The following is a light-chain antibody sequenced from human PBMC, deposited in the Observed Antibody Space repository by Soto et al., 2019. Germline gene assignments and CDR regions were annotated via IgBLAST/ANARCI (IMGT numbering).Light chain of an antibody. CDR3: QQYNSYYS. J-gene: IGKJ2*01. CDR2: DAS. CDR1: QSISSW. V-gene: IGKV1-5*01. Sequence: DIQMTQSPSTLSASVGDRVTITCRASQSISSWLAWYHQKPGKAPKLLIYDASSLESGVPSRFIGSGSGTEFTLTISSLQPDDFAIYYCQQYNSYYSFGQGTKVDIK.